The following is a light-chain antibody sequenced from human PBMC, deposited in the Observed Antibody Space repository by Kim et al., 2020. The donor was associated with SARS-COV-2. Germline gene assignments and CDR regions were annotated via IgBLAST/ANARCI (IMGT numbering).Light chain of an antibody. J-gene: IGKJ2*01. Sequence: SASIGDRVTITCRASQDITNYLNWYQQKPGKAPKLLIYDASNLETGVPSRFSGSGSGTDFTFTISSLQPEDIATYYCQQCDNVPYTFGQGTKLEI. V-gene: IGKV1-33*01. CDR3: QQCDNVPYT. CDR2: DAS. CDR1: QDITNY.